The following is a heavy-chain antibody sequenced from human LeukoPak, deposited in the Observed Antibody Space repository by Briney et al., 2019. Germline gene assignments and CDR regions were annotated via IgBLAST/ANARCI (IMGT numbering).Heavy chain of an antibody. Sequence: ASVKVSCKASGYTSTSYDINWVRQATGQGLEWMGWMNPNSGNTGYAQKFQGRVTMTRNTSISTAYMELSSLRSEDTAVYYCARARDILTGYYYYYYGMDVWGQGTTVTVSS. CDR2: MNPNSGNT. CDR3: ARARDILTGYYYYYYGMDV. V-gene: IGHV1-8*01. CDR1: GYTSTSYD. J-gene: IGHJ6*02. D-gene: IGHD3-9*01.